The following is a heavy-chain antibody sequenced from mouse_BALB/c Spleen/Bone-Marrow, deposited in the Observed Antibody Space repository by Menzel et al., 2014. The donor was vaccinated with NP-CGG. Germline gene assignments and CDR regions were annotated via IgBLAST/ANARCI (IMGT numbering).Heavy chain of an antibody. Sequence: EVQRVESGPELVKPGASVKVSCKASGYTFTAYVVHWVKQKPGQGLEWIGYINPYNDGTNYIEKFKGKATLTSDIPSSTAYMELSSLTSEDSAVYYCAREGWLLRFDYWGQGTTLTVSS. D-gene: IGHD2-3*01. V-gene: IGHV1-14*01. CDR2: INPYNDGT. CDR3: AREGWLLRFDY. CDR1: GYTFTAYV. J-gene: IGHJ2*01.